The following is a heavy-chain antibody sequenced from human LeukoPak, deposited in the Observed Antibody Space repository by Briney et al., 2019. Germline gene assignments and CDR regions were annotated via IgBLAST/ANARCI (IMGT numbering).Heavy chain of an antibody. J-gene: IGHJ4*02. CDR3: ARKSNSGSYYDASLPGDY. D-gene: IGHD1-26*01. CDR1: ASSRESYY. CDR2: ISSSSSYI. Sequence: GCLRLYRAGTASSRESYYFSLVRQAPGKGLEWVSSISSSSSYIYYADSVKGRFTISRDNAKNSLYLQMNSLRAEDTAVYYCARKSNSGSYYDASLPGDYGGQGTLVTVSS. V-gene: IGHV3-21*01.